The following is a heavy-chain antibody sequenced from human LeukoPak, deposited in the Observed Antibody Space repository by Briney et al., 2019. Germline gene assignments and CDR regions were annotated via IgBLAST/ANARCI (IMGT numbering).Heavy chain of an antibody. D-gene: IGHD2-2*01. CDR2: IYPGDSRT. V-gene: IGHV5-51*01. CDR1: GYSFPSYW. CDR3: ARHLNSVTSCPNY. Sequence: GESLKISCKGSGYSFPSYWIAWVRQMPGKGLEYMGIIYPGDSRTTYSPSFQGQVTISADKSISTAFLQWSSLKASDTAMYYCARHLNSVTSCPNYWGQGTLVTVSS. J-gene: IGHJ4*02.